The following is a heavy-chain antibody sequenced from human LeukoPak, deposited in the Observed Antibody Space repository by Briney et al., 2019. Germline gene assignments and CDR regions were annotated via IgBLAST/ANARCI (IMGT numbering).Heavy chain of an antibody. D-gene: IGHD6-6*01. CDR3: ARDSNSSGGGDNWFDP. J-gene: IGHJ5*02. CDR1: GGSISSGDYY. Sequence: SETLSLTCTVSGGSISSGDYYWSWIRQPPGKGLEWIGYVYYSGSTYYNPSLKSRVTISVDTSKNQFSLKLSSVTAADTAVYYCARDSNSSGGGDNWFDPWGQGTLVTVSS. CDR2: VYYSGST. V-gene: IGHV4-30-4*01.